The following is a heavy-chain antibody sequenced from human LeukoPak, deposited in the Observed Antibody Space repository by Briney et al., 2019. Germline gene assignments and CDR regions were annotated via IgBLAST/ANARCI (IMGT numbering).Heavy chain of an antibody. V-gene: IGHV3-15*01. J-gene: IGHJ6*02. CDR2: IRTKIDGETA. D-gene: IGHD1-26*01. CDR1: GFNFKYVW. Sequence: GGSLRLACTASGFNFKYVWMSWVRPAPGKGLEWVGRIRTKIDGETADYAAPVKGRFTISRDDSKTTLYLQMKSLKTEDSAVYYCATERNWELLRPYGMDIWGQGTAVTVSS. CDR3: ATERNWELLRPYGMDI.